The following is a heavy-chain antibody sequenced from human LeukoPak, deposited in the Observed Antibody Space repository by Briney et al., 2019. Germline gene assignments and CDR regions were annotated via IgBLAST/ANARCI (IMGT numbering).Heavy chain of an antibody. D-gene: IGHD2-2*01. V-gene: IGHV3-64*01. CDR1: GFTFSSYS. J-gene: IGHJ4*02. CDR3: ARERDADCSSTSCYSPFDY. CDR2: ISSNGGST. Sequence: GGSLRLSCAASGFTFSSYSMNWVRQAPGKGLEYVSAISSNGGSTYYANSVKGRFTISRDNSKNTLYLQMGSLRAEDMDVYYCARERDADCSSTSCYSPFDYWGQGTLVTVSS.